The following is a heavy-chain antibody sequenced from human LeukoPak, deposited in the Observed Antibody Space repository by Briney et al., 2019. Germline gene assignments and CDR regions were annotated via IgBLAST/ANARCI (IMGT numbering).Heavy chain of an antibody. Sequence: PGGSLRLSCAASGFSLSSYATTWVRQAPGKGLEWVSGIGAGGTDTYYADAVKGRFTISKDNSKNVLYLQRSSLIAEDTAGYHCAKDLTYIDGTWEFDRWGQGTLVTVSS. D-gene: IGHD3-9*01. CDR2: IGAGGTDT. V-gene: IGHV3-23*01. J-gene: IGHJ5*02. CDR1: GFSLSSYA. CDR3: AKDLTYIDGTWEFDR.